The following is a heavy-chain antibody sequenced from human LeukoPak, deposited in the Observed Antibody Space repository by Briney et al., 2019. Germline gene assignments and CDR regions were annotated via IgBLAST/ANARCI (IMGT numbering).Heavy chain of an antibody. CDR3: ARAAAGNVYNWFDP. J-gene: IGHJ5*02. D-gene: IGHD6-13*01. CDR1: GGSISSYY. CDR2: IYDSGST. Sequence: SETLSLTCTVSGGSISSYYWSWIRQPPGKGLEWIGFIYDSGSTNYNPSLKSRVTMSVDTSKNQFSLKLSSVTAADTAVYYCARAAAGNVYNWFDPWGQGTLITVSS. V-gene: IGHV4-59*12.